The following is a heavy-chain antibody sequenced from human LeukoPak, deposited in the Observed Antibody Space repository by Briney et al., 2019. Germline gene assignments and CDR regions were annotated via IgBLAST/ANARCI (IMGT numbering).Heavy chain of an antibody. CDR1: GFTFSSYA. J-gene: IGHJ4*02. V-gene: IGHV3-30-3*01. D-gene: IGHD1-26*01. Sequence: GGSLRLSCAASGFTFSSYAMHWVRQAPGKGLEWLAVISYDGSNKYYADSVKGRFTISRDNSKNTLYLQMNSLRAEDTAVYYCASGSYQGFDYWGQGTLVTVSS. CDR2: ISYDGSNK. CDR3: ASGSYQGFDY.